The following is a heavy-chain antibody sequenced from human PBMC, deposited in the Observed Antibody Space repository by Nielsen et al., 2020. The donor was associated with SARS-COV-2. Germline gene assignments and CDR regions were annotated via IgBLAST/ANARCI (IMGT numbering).Heavy chain of an antibody. V-gene: IGHV4-39*07. CDR3: ARSPRGSGWFRGPGRLDY. CDR2: IYYSGST. J-gene: IGHJ4*02. CDR1: GGSISSSSYY. D-gene: IGHD6-19*01. Sequence: SETLSLTCTVSGGSISSSSYYWGWIRQPPGKGLEWIGSIYYSGSTYYNPSLKSRVTISIDTSENQFSLRLTSVTAADTAVYYCARSPRGSGWFRGPGRLDYWGQGSLVPVSS.